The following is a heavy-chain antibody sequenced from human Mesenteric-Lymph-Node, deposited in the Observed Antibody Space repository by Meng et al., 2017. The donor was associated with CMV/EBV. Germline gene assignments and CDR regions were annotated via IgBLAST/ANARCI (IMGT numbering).Heavy chain of an antibody. CDR1: GYTFTSYG. V-gene: IGHV1-18*04. D-gene: IGHD1-26*01. J-gene: IGHJ4*02. CDR3: ARGWVSGGSYLDY. CDR2: VSAYNGNT. Sequence: KASGYTFTSYGISWVRQAPGQGLEWMGRVSAYNGNTNYAQKLQGRVTMTTDTSTSTAYMELRSLRSDDTAVYYCARGWVSGGSYLDYWGQGTLVTVSS.